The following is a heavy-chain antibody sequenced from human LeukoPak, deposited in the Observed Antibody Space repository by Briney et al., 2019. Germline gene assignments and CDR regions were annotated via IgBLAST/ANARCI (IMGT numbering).Heavy chain of an antibody. CDR3: AGLYYDILTGYPSYFDY. Sequence: GASVKVSCKASGGTFSSYAISWVRQAPGQGLEWMGRIILILGIANYAQKFQGRVTITADKSTSTAYMELSSLRSEDTAVYYCAGLYYDILTGYPSYFDYWGQGTLVTVSS. V-gene: IGHV1-69*04. J-gene: IGHJ4*02. D-gene: IGHD3-9*01. CDR1: GGTFSSYA. CDR2: IILILGIA.